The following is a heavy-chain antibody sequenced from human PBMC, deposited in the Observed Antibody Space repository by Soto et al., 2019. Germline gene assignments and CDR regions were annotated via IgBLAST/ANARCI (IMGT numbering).Heavy chain of an antibody. J-gene: IGHJ5*02. Sequence: SETLSLPCTVSGGSISSGDYYWSWIRQPPGKGLEWIGYIYYSGSTYYNPSLKSRVTISVDTSKNQFSRKLSSVTAADTAVYYCARGGGYGSSTSCYREDWFDPWGQGTLVTVSS. V-gene: IGHV4-30-4*01. CDR3: ARGGGYGSSTSCYREDWFDP. CDR2: IYYSGST. CDR1: GGSISSGDYY. D-gene: IGHD2-2*02.